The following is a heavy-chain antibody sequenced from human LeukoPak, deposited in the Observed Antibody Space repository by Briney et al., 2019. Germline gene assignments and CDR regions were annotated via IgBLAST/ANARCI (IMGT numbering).Heavy chain of an antibody. J-gene: IGHJ6*02. CDR3: ARDAGHQLSRRYYYAMDV. Sequence: GSLRLSCAASGFTFSSYSMNWVRQPPGKGLEWIGSIYYSGSTYYNPTLKSRVTISVDTSKNQFSLKLSSVTAADTAVYYCARDAGHQLSRRYYYAMDVWGQGTTVTVSS. CDR2: IYYSGST. CDR1: GFTFSSYS. V-gene: IGHV4-39*07. D-gene: IGHD2-2*01.